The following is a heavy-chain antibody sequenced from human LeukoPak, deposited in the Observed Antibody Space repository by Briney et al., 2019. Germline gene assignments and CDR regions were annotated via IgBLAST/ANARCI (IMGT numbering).Heavy chain of an antibody. CDR3: ATLGEYYDSSGYYYN. Sequence: PSETLSHTCTVSGGSISGSSYYWGWIRQPPGKGLEWIGSIYYSGSTYHNPSLKSRVTISVDSSKNQFSLKLTSVTAADTAVYYCATLGEYYDSSGYYYNWGQGTLVTVSS. CDR1: GGSISGSSYY. V-gene: IGHV4-39*07. J-gene: IGHJ4*02. CDR2: IYYSGST. D-gene: IGHD3-22*01.